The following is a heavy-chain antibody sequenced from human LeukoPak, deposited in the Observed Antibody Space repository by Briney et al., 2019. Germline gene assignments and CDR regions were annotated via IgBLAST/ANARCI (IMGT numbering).Heavy chain of an antibody. CDR3: ARSRVRGWYFDY. V-gene: IGHV4-59*01. CDR1: GGSISGYY. J-gene: IGHJ4*02. CDR2: IYNSGST. D-gene: IGHD6-19*01. Sequence: SETLSLTCTVSGGSISGYYWSWVRQPPGKGLEWIGYIYNSGSTNYNPSLKSRVTISVDTSENQFSLKLSSVTAADTAVYYCARSRVRGWYFDYWGQGTLVTVSS.